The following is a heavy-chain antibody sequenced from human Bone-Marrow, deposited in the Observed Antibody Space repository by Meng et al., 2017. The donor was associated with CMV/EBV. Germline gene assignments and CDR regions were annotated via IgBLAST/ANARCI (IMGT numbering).Heavy chain of an antibody. CDR1: GGSISSYY. D-gene: IGHD1-26*01. J-gene: IGHJ5*02. CDR2: IYDIGHT. Sequence: ESLKISCTVSGGSISSYYWTWIRQPPGRGLEWIGYIYDIGHTNYNPSLKSRVTISVDTSKNQFSLSLTSVTAAGTAMYYCARGLVGTIYGHLKWFDHWGQGTLVTVSS. CDR3: ARGLVGTIYGHLKWFDH. V-gene: IGHV4-59*01.